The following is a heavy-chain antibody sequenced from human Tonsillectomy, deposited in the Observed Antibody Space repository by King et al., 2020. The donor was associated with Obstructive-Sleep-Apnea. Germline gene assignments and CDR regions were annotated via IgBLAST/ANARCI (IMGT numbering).Heavy chain of an antibody. V-gene: IGHV4-59*08. D-gene: IGHD3-16*01. Sequence: QLQESGPGLVKPSETLSLTCTVSGGSTSSYYWSWIRQPPGKGLECFGYIYYSGSTNYNPSLKSRVTISVDTSKNQFSLKLSSVTAADTAVYYCARHSVSDDYYFDYWGQGTLVTVSS. J-gene: IGHJ4*02. CDR3: ARHSVSDDYYFDY. CDR1: GGSTSSYY. CDR2: IYYSGST.